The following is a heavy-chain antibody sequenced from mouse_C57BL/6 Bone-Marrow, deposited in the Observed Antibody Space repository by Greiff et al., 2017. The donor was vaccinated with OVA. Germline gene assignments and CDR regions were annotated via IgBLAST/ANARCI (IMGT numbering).Heavy chain of an antibody. D-gene: IGHD2-4*01. CDR2: IHPNSGST. V-gene: IGHV1-64*01. J-gene: IGHJ3*01. CDR1: GYTFTSYW. Sequence: VQLQQSGAELVKPGASVKLSCKASGYTFTSYWMHWVKQRPGQGLEWIGMIHPNSGSTNYNEKFKSKATLTVDKSSSTAYMQLSSLTSEDSAVYYCARRGLRPFFAYWGQGTLVTVSA. CDR3: ARRGLRPFFAY.